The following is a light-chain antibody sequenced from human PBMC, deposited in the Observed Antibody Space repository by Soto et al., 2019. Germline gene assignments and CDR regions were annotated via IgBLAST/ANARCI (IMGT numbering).Light chain of an antibody. Sequence: EIVLTQSPGTLSLSPGEGATLSCRASQSVSSSYLAWYQQKPGQAPRLLIYGASSRATGIPDRFSGGGSGTDFTLTISRLEPEDFAVYYCQQYDNSPWTFGQGTKVKIK. CDR2: GAS. V-gene: IGKV3-20*01. CDR1: QSVSSSY. CDR3: QQYDNSPWT. J-gene: IGKJ1*01.